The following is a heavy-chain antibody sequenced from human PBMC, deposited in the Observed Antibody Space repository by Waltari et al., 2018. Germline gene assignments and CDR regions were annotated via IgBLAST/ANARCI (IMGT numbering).Heavy chain of an antibody. D-gene: IGHD3-10*01. Sequence: EVQLLESGGGLIQPGGSLRLSCAASGFTFSRYDVNWVRQAPGKGLEWVSYIGRSGDIMFFADSVRGRFTISRDNAKNSLYLQMNSLRVEDTAVYYCAREQFYNSGIQGSAFDYWGQGTLVTVSS. CDR1: GFTFSRYD. J-gene: IGHJ4*02. V-gene: IGHV3-48*03. CDR3: AREQFYNSGIQGSAFDY. CDR2: IGRSGDIM.